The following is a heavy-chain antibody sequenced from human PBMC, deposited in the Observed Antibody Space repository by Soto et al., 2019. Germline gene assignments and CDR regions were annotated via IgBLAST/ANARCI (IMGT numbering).Heavy chain of an antibody. CDR3: ARIHSSGWYDY. Sequence: GPALVNPTQTLTLTCTFSGFSLSTSGMRVSWIRQSPGKSLEWLARIDWDDAKFYSTSLKTRLTISKDTSKNQVVLTMTNMDPVDTATYYCARIHSSGWYDYWGQGTLVTVSS. V-gene: IGHV2-70*04. CDR2: IDWDDAK. D-gene: IGHD6-19*01. J-gene: IGHJ4*02. CDR1: GFSLSTSGMR.